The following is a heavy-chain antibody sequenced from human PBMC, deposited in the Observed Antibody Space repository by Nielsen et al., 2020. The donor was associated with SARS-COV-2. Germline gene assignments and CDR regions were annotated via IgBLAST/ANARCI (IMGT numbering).Heavy chain of an antibody. D-gene: IGHD4-17*01. J-gene: IGHJ6*03. CDR2: ISAYNGNT. CDR1: GYTFTSYA. V-gene: IGHV1-18*01. CDR3: ARERSLDGDYDSKFYYYYYMDV. Sequence: ASVKVSCKASGYTFTSYAMHWVRQAPGQRLEWMGWISAYNGNTDYAQKFQGRITMTTDTSTSTAYMELRSLRADDTAVYYCARERSLDGDYDSKFYYYYYMDVWGKGTTVTVSS.